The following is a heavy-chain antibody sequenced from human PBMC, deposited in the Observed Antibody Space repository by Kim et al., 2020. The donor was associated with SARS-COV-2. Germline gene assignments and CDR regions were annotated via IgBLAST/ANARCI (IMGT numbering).Heavy chain of an antibody. CDR3: ARDFYYDSSGYSGDLDY. Sequence: GGSLRLSCAASGFTFSSYGMHWVRQAPGKGLEWVAVIWYDGSNKYYADSVKGRFTISRDNSKNTLYLQMNSLRAEDTAVYYCARDFYYDSSGYSGDLDYWGQGTLVTVSS. V-gene: IGHV3-33*01. CDR2: IWYDGSNK. J-gene: IGHJ4*02. D-gene: IGHD3-22*01. CDR1: GFTFSSYG.